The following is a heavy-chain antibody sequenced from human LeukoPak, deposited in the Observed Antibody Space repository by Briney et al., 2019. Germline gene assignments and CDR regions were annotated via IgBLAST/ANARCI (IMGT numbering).Heavy chain of an antibody. D-gene: IGHD6-19*01. Sequence: PSETLSLTCTVSGGSISSSTYYWGWIRQPPGKGLEWIGYIYYSGSTNYNPSLKSRVTISVDTSKNQFSLKLSSVTAADTAVYYCARENSSGWYRGLVDYWGQGTLVTVSS. CDR2: IYYSGST. CDR3: ARENSSGWYRGLVDY. CDR1: GGSISSSTYY. J-gene: IGHJ4*02. V-gene: IGHV4-61*01.